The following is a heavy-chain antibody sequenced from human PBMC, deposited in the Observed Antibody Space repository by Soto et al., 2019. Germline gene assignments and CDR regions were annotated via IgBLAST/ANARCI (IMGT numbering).Heavy chain of an antibody. CDR1: GGIISREGYS. CDR2: IYHSGST. Sequence: SENLCLTWAVSGGIISREGYSWSWIRQPPGKGLEWIGYIYHSGSTYYNPSLKSRVTISVDRSKSQFSLKLSSVTAADTAVYYCARVPDRWGQGTLVTVS. V-gene: IGHV4-30-2*01. D-gene: IGHD2-2*01. CDR3: ARVPDR. J-gene: IGHJ5*02.